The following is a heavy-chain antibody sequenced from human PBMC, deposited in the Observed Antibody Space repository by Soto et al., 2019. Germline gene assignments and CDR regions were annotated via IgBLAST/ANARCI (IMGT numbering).Heavy chain of an antibody. D-gene: IGHD3-16*01. Sequence: SETLSLTCTVSGGYISSYYWNWIRQSAGKGLEWIGYILYTGTTTYNPSFQSRVTMSVDTSKNQVSLRLNFVTAADTATYFCARVSAWTPGGLNDVSPWGPGTLVTSPQ. CDR2: ILYTGTT. V-gene: IGHV4-59*01. J-gene: IGHJ5*02. CDR1: GGYISSYY. CDR3: ARVSAWTPGGLNDVSP.